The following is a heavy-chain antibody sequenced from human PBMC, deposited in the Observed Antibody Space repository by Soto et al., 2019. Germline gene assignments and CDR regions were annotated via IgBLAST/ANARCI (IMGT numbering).Heavy chain of an antibody. J-gene: IGHJ3*02. D-gene: IGHD2-15*01. Sequence: GGSLRLSCAASGFTFDDYAMHWVRQAPGKGLEWVSGISWNSGSIGYAGSVKGRFTISRDNAKNSLYLQMNSLRAEDTALYYCASLPIVVVVAAREGLAFDIWGQGTMVTVS. CDR3: ASLPIVVVVAAREGLAFDI. CDR2: ISWNSGSI. V-gene: IGHV3-9*01. CDR1: GFTFDDYA.